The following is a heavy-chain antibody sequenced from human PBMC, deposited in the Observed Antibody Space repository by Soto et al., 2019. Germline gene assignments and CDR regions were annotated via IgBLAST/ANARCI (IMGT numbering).Heavy chain of an antibody. D-gene: IGHD3-10*01. Sequence: EVQLVESGGGLVQPGGSLRLSCEASGFTFGTYWMTWVRQPPGKGLECVADIKPDGSERYYVDSVKGRFTISRDNAKNSLYLHMNRLRAEDTAVYYCATDLTGEQYWGQGTLVTVSS. CDR2: IKPDGSER. V-gene: IGHV3-7*04. CDR1: GFTFGTYW. J-gene: IGHJ4*02. CDR3: ATDLTGEQY.